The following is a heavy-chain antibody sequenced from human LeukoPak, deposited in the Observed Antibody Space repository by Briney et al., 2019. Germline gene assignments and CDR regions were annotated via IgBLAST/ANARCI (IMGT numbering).Heavy chain of an antibody. D-gene: IGHD3-10*01. CDR3: ARVGVRGVNGRAYFDY. J-gene: IGHJ4*02. CDR1: GYSFSSYW. CDR2: IYPGDSDT. V-gene: IGHV5-51*01. Sequence: GESPKISCQGSGYSFSSYWIGWVRQMPGKGLEWMGIIYPGDSDTTYSPSFQGQVTFSAGKSISTAYLQWGSLKASDTAIYYCARVGVRGVNGRAYFDYWGQGTLVTVSS.